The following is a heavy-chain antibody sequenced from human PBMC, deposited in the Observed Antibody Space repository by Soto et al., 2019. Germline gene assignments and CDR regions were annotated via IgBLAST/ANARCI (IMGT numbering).Heavy chain of an antibody. CDR3: AKCNPSQSPPDY. V-gene: IGHV3-11*01. Sequence: GGSLRLSCAASGFTFSDYYMSWIRQAPGKGLEWVSYISSSGSTTYYADSVKGRFTISRDNSKNTLYLQMNSLRAEDTAVYYCAKCNPSQSPPDYWGQGTLVTVS. CDR1: GFTFSDYY. CDR2: ISSSGSTT. J-gene: IGHJ4*02.